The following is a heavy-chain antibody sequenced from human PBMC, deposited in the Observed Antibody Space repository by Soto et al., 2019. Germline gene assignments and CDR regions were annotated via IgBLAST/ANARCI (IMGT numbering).Heavy chain of an antibody. D-gene: IGHD6-19*01. CDR2: INPKSGDT. Sequence: QVTLVQSGPEVTTPGASVKVSCRASGYPFSDHYIHWVRQAPGHGFEWMGWINPKSGDTNYIKKFHRRVPMTRDISVNTVYLELRSLKVDDTAVYYCAREPDSTTSPDGISSGHFWFDPWGQVTLVTVTS. V-gene: IGHV1-2*02. CDR3: AREPDSTTSPDGISSGHFWFDP. CDR1: GYPFSDHY. J-gene: IGHJ5*02.